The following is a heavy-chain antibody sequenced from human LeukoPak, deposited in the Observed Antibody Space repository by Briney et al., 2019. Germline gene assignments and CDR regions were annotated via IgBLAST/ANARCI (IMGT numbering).Heavy chain of an antibody. Sequence: ASVNVSCKASGYTFTSYGISWVRQAPGQGLEWMGWISAYNGNTNYAQKLQGRVTMTTDTSTSTAYMELRSLRSDDTAVYYCARVLGGSSSGWYGGYYYYYYGMDVWGQGTTVTVSS. V-gene: IGHV1-18*01. CDR2: ISAYNGNT. D-gene: IGHD6-19*01. CDR3: ARVLGGSSSGWYGGYYYYYYGMDV. J-gene: IGHJ6*02. CDR1: GYTFTSYG.